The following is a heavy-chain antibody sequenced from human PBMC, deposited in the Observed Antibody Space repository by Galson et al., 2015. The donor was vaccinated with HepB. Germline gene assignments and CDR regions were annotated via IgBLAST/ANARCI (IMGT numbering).Heavy chain of an antibody. Sequence: SLRLSCAASGFTFSSYAMHWVRRAPGKGLEWVAVISYDGSNKYYADSVKGRFTISRDNSKNTLYLQMNSLRAEDTAVYYCARDRETYYYYYMDVWGKGTTVTVSS. V-gene: IGHV3-30-3*01. CDR1: GFTFSSYA. J-gene: IGHJ6*03. CDR3: ARDRETYYYYYMDV. CDR2: ISYDGSNK.